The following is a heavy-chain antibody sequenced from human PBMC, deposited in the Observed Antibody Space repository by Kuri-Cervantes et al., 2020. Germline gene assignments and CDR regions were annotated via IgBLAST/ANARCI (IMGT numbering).Heavy chain of an antibody. D-gene: IGHD1-1*01. V-gene: IGHV4-38-2*01. J-gene: IGHJ4*02. CDR1: GYSISSGYY. CDR2: INHSGST. Sequence: GSLRLSCAVSGYSISSGYYWGWIRQPPGKGLEWIGEINHSGSTNYNPSLKSRVTISVDTSKNQFSLKLSSVTAADTAVYYCANRRWVPRRLGFGYWGQGTLVTVSS. CDR3: ANRRWVPRRLGFGY.